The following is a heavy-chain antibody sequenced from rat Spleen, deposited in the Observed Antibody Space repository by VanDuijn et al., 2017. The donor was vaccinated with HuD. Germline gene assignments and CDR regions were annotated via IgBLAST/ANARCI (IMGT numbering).Heavy chain of an antibody. CDR1: GYSITSNF. V-gene: IGHV3-1*01. CDR3: AQWNSRYFTY. Sequence: EVQLQESGPGLVKPSQSLSLTCSVTGYSITSNFWGWIRKFPGNKMEWMGYISYSGDTGSNPSLRSRISITRDTSKNQFFLHLNSVTTEDTATYYCAQWNSRYFTYWGQGVMVTVSS. J-gene: IGHJ2*01. D-gene: IGHD4-4*01. CDR2: ISYSGDT.